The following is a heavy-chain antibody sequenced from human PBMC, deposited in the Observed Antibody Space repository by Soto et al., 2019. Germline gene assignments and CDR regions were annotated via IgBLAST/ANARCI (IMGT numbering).Heavy chain of an antibody. CDR1: GGIFSSNT. D-gene: IGHD2-21*02. Sequence: QVYLVQSGAEVKKPGSSVKISCKASGGIFSSNTIKWVRQAAGQGLEWMGGIIPLFGTANYAEKFQGRVTITADKSTKTEYMELTSLRSADTAVYYCASKAACGGDCYAFDSWGQGTLVTVSS. CDR2: IIPLFGTA. J-gene: IGHJ4*02. CDR3: ASKAACGGDCYAFDS. V-gene: IGHV1-69*06.